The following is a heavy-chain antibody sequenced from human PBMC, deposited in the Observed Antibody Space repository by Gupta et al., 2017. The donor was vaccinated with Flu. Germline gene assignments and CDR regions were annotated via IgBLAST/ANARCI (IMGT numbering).Heavy chain of an antibody. CDR2: INPNSGGT. D-gene: IGHD6-13*01. V-gene: IGHV1-2*04. Sequence: QVQLVQSGAEVKKPGASVKVSCKASGYTFTGYYLHWVRQAPGQGLEWMGWINPNSGGTNYAQKFQGWVTMTRDTSISTAYMELSRLRSDDTAVYYCARGSSSWYGVLLFDYWGQGTLVTVSS. CDR3: ARGSSSWYGVLLFDY. J-gene: IGHJ4*02. CDR1: GYTFTGYY.